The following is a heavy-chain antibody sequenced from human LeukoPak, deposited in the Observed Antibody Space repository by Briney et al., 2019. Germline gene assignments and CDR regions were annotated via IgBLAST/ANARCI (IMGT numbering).Heavy chain of an antibody. Sequence: SEPLSLTCTVSGGSINNYYWSWIRQPPGKGLEWIGYIYYSGSTTYNPSLKSRVTISADTSKNQFSLKLNSLTTADTAVYYCTRGAGWLIDYWGQGILVTVSS. V-gene: IGHV4-59*01. CDR1: GGSINNYY. CDR2: IYYSGST. D-gene: IGHD3-16*01. CDR3: TRGAGWLIDY. J-gene: IGHJ4*02.